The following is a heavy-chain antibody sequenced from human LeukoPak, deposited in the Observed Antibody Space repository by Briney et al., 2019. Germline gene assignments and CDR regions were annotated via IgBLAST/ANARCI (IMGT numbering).Heavy chain of an antibody. Sequence: PSGTLSLTCSVSGDSSTSYYWSWIRLSPGKGLEWLAYVYKSGQVDYNSSLRSRIFVSVDRSKTQFSLRLRSVTAADTAVYYCARLMYSSGWYGGDYWGQGALVTVSS. CDR3: ARLMYSSGWYGGDY. CDR1: GDSSTSYY. D-gene: IGHD6-19*01. J-gene: IGHJ4*02. CDR2: VYKSGQV. V-gene: IGHV4-59*01.